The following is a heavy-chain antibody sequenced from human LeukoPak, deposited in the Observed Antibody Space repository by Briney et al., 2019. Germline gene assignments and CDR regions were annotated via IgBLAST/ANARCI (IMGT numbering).Heavy chain of an antibody. CDR3: ARQSGDYEAPMDV. V-gene: IGHV1-69*04. CDR1: GGTFSSYA. J-gene: IGHJ6*02. Sequence: ASVKVSCKASGGTFSSYAISWVRQAPGQGLEWMGRIIPILGIANYPQKFQGRVTITADKSTSTAYMELSSLRSEDTAVYYCARQSGDYEAPMDVWGQGTTVTVSS. CDR2: IIPILGIA. D-gene: IGHD4-17*01.